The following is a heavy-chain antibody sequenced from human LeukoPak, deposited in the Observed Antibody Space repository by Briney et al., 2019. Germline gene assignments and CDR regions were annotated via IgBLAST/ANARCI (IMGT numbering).Heavy chain of an antibody. V-gene: IGHV3-30*03. J-gene: IGHJ4*02. CDR1: GFTFSSYG. CDR3: ASASEYGALDY. Sequence: PGGSLRLSCAASGFTFSSYGMHWVRQAPGKGLEWVAVISYDGSNKYYADSVKGRFTISRDNSKNTLYLQMNSLRAEDTAVYYCASASEYGALDYWGQGTLVTVSS. CDR2: ISYDGSNK. D-gene: IGHD6-6*01.